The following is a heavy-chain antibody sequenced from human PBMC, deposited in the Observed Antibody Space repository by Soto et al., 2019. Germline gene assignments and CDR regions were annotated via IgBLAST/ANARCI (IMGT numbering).Heavy chain of an antibody. CDR1: GGSISGYY. CDR2: MYNTGST. J-gene: IGHJ6*02. Sequence: SETLSRTCTVSGGSISGYYWSWFRQPPGKGLEWIGYMYNTGSTVYNPSFKSRVTISVDTSKSQLSLRLNSVTAADTAVYYCARDLWGYCGTDCDQLDVLGQGTTVT. D-gene: IGHD2-21*02. CDR3: ARDLWGYCGTDCDQLDV. V-gene: IGHV4-59*01.